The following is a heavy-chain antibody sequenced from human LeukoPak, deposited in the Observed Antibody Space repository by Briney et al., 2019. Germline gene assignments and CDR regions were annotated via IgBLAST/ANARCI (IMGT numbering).Heavy chain of an antibody. V-gene: IGHV1-69*13. CDR1: GGTFSSYA. D-gene: IGHD3-22*01. Sequence: GASVKVSSKASGGTFSSYAISWVRQAPGQGLEWMGGIIPIFGTANYAQKFQGRVTITADESTSTAYMELRSLRSDDTAVYYCARDLGYYDSSKHFDYWGQGTLVTVSS. CDR3: ARDLGYYDSSKHFDY. CDR2: IIPIFGTA. J-gene: IGHJ4*02.